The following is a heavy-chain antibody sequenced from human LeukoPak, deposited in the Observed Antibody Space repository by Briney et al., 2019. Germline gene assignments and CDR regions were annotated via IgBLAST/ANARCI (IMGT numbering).Heavy chain of an antibody. CDR2: ISWNSGTI. CDR3: AKDRPGGFDY. D-gene: IGHD3-10*01. Sequence: GGSLRLSCAASGFTFDNYAMHWVRQAPGEGLEWVSGISWNSGTIGYADSVKGRFTISRDNAKNSLYLQMNSLRAEDTALYYCAKDRPGGFDYWGQGTLVTVSP. J-gene: IGHJ4*02. V-gene: IGHV3-9*01. CDR1: GFTFDNYA.